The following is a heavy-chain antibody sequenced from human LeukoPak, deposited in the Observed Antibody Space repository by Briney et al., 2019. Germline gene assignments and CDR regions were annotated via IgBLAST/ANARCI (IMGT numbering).Heavy chain of an antibody. D-gene: IGHD6-13*01. Sequence: GGSLRLSCAASGFTFSSYEMNWVRQAPGKGLEWVSYISSSSSYTNYADSVKGRFTISRDNAKNSLYLQMNSLRAEDTAVYYCARDAVSLAAAGTSDYWGQGSLVTVSS. V-gene: IGHV3-21*05. CDR2: ISSSSSYT. J-gene: IGHJ4*02. CDR1: GFTFSSYE. CDR3: ARDAVSLAAAGTSDY.